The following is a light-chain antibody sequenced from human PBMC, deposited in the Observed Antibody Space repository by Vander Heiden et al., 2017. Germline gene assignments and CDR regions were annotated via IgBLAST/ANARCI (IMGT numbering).Light chain of an antibody. V-gene: IGLV7-46*01. CDR1: TGAVTSGNF. CDR2: DTG. J-gene: IGLJ2*01. Sequence: QAVVTQEPSLTVSPGGTVTLTCGSSTGAVTSGNFPYWVQRKPGQAPRTMIYDTGRKLSLTPARLSGSLLWVTAALTLSGAQPEYEAEYYCVLSYIGARPVFGGGTKLPVL. CDR3: VLSYIGARPV.